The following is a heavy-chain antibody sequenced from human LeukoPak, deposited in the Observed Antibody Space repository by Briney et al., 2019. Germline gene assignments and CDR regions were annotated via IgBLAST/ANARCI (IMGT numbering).Heavy chain of an antibody. CDR3: ARDEGSGSYGY. D-gene: IGHD3-10*01. Sequence: SETLSLTCTVSGYSISSGNYWSWIRQPPGKGLEWIGEINHSGSTNYNPSLKSRVTISVDTSKNQFSLKLSSVTAADTAVYYCARDEGSGSYGYWGQGTLVTVSS. CDR2: INHSGST. CDR1: GYSISSGNY. V-gene: IGHV4-38-2*02. J-gene: IGHJ4*02.